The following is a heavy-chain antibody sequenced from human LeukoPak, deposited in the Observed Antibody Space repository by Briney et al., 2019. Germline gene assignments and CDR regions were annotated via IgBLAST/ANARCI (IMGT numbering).Heavy chain of an antibody. J-gene: IGHJ4*02. CDR3: ADLTTEPPSFDY. Sequence: SVKVSCKAPGGTFSSYAISWVRQAPGQGLEWMGGIIPIFGTANYAQKFQGRVTITTDESTSTAYMELSSLRSEDTAVYYCADLTTEPPSFDYWGQGTLVTVSS. CDR1: GGTFSSYA. CDR2: IIPIFGTA. V-gene: IGHV1-69*05. D-gene: IGHD1-14*01.